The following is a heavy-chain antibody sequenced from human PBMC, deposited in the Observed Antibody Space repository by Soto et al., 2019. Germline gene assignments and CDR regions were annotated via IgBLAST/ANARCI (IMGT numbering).Heavy chain of an antibody. CDR1: GGSISSYY. J-gene: IGHJ3*02. V-gene: IGHV4-59*01. CDR3: ARVYGDYPYLDAFDI. D-gene: IGHD4-17*01. Sequence: QVQLQESGPGLVKPSETLSLTCTVSGGSISSYYWSWIRQPPGKGLEWIGYIYYSGSTNYNPSLMSRVTISVDTSKNQFSLRLSSVTAADTAVYYCARVYGDYPYLDAFDIWGQGTMVTVSS. CDR2: IYYSGST.